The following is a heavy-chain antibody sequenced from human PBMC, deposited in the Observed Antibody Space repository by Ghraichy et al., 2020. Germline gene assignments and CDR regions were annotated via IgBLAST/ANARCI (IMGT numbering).Heavy chain of an antibody. V-gene: IGHV3-53*01. CDR3: ARELGYYYYMDV. Sequence: GALRLSCAASGFTVSSNYMSWVRQAPGKGLEWVSVIYSGGSTYYADSVKGRFTISRDNSKNTLYLQMNSLRAEDTAVYYCARELGYYYYMDVWGKGTTVTVSS. J-gene: IGHJ6*03. CDR1: GFTVSSNY. D-gene: IGHD3-3*02. CDR2: IYSGGST.